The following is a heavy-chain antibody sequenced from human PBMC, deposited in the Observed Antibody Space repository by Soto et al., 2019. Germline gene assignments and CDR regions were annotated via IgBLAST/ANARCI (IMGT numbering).Heavy chain of an antibody. Sequence: GAPGLSLAAPGFTFSSYGMHWVRQAPGKGLEWVAVISYDGSNKYYADSVKGRFTISRDNSKNTLYLQMNSLRAEDTAVYYCADGWYDYWGQGTLVTVSS. CDR1: GFTFSSYG. V-gene: IGHV3-30*03. CDR2: ISYDGSNK. J-gene: IGHJ4*02. CDR3: ADGWYDY. D-gene: IGHD6-19*01.